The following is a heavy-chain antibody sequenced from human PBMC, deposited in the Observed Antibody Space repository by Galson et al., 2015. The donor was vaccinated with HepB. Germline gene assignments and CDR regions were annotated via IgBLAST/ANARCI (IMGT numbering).Heavy chain of an antibody. CDR3: ARARVPYDTGGWFDP. CDR2: INPNSGGT. J-gene: IGHJ5*02. CDR1: GYTFTGYY. D-gene: IGHD3-3*01. Sequence: SVKVSCKASGYTFTGYYMHWVRQAPGQGLEWMGWINPNSGGTNYAQKFQGWVTMTRDTSISTAYMELSRLRSDDTAVYYCARARVPYDTGGWFDPWGQGTLVTVSS. V-gene: IGHV1-2*04.